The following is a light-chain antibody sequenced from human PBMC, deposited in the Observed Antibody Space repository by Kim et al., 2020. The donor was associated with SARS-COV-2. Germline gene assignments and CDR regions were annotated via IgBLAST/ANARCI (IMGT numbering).Light chain of an antibody. V-gene: IGLV3-25*03. J-gene: IGLJ1*01. CDR3: QSTDSSGTFYV. CDR2: KDS. CDR1: GVPKLY. Sequence: PRQTARFTSSAGGVPKLYAFWYEQKPGQAPVLVIYKDSQRPSGIPERFSGASSGTTVTLTISAFQAEDETVYYCQSTDSSGTFYVFGSGTKVTVL.